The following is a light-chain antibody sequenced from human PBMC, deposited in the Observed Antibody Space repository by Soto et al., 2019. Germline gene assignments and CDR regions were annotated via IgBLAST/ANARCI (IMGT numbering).Light chain of an antibody. CDR3: QVWDTDNDHPYV. Sequence: SYEVTQPPSVSVAPGQTARITCGGNNIGSKTVHWYQQKPGQAPVLVVYDDNDRPSGIPERFSGSNSGNTATLFISRVEAGDEADYYCQVWDTDNDHPYVFGTGTKLTVL. J-gene: IGLJ1*01. CDR2: DDN. V-gene: IGLV3-21*02. CDR1: NIGSKT.